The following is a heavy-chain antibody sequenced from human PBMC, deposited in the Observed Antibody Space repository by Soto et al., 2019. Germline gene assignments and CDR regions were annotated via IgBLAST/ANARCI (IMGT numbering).Heavy chain of an antibody. J-gene: IGHJ3*01. CDR2: ISYDGRNK. D-gene: IGHD3-22*01. CDR3: ARDQLYYNDISGRPLNAFDV. V-gene: IGHV3-30*03. CDR1: GFTFSRYG. Sequence: GGSLRLSCAASGFTFSRYGMHWVRQAPGKGLEWVAVISYDGRNKYYGDSVKGRFTISRDDSANMLFLEMNSLRVEDTAVYYCARDQLYYNDISGRPLNAFDVWGQGTMVTVSS.